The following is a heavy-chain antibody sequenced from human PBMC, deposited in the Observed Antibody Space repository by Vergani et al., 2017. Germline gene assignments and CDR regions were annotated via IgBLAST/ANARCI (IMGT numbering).Heavy chain of an antibody. D-gene: IGHD2-21*02. CDR2: FDPEDGET. Sequence: QVQLVQSGAEVKKPGASVKVSCKVSGYTLTELSMHWVRQAPGKGLEWMGGFDPEDGETIYAQKFQGRVTMTEDTSTDTAYMELSSLRSEDTAVYYCARVWAYCGGDCWASAFDIWGQGTMVTVSS. CDR1: GYTLTELS. V-gene: IGHV1-24*01. CDR3: ARVWAYCGGDCWASAFDI. J-gene: IGHJ3*02.